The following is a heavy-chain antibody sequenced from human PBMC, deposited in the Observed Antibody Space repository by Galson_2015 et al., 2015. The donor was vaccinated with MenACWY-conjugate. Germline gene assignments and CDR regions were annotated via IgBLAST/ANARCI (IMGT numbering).Heavy chain of an antibody. CDR2: IYDSGTT. D-gene: IGHD3-3*01. CDR1: GGSASSSGYY. V-gene: IGHV4-61*08. J-gene: IGHJ4*02. Sequence: QVQLQESGPGLVKPSETLSLTCTVSGGSASSSGYYWTWIRQPPGKGLEWIGLIYDSGTTKYNPSLKGRVTISLDTFKTQVSLKLSSVTAADTAVYYCAREFSYWGQGSLVTVSS. CDR3: AREFSY.